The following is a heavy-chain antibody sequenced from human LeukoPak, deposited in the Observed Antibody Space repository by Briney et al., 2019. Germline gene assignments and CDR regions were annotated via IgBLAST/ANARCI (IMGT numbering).Heavy chain of an antibody. D-gene: IGHD1-26*01. V-gene: IGHV3-72*01. J-gene: IGHJ4*02. CDR3: SVSIVAVPFFDN. Sequence: PGGSLRLSCAASGFIFSDHYMDWVRQAPGKGLEWVGRARNKANNYSTEYAASVKGRFTISRDDSQNSLYLQMNSLKPEDTAVYFCSVSIVAVPFFDNWCRGTLVTVSS. CDR2: ARNKANNYST. CDR1: GFIFSDHY.